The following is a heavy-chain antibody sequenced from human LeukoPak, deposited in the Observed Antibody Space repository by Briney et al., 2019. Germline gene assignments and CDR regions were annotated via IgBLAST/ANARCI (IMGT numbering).Heavy chain of an antibody. CDR1: GYTFTGYY. J-gene: IGHJ5*02. CDR3: ARDPDDYGDDGWFDP. CDR2: INPNSGGT. Sequence: ASVKVSCKASGYTFTGYYMHWVRQAPGQGLEWMGWINPNSGGTNYAQKFQGRVTMTRDTPISTAYMELSRLRSDDTAVYYCARDPDDYGDDGWFDPWGQGTLVTVSS. D-gene: IGHD4-17*01. V-gene: IGHV1-2*02.